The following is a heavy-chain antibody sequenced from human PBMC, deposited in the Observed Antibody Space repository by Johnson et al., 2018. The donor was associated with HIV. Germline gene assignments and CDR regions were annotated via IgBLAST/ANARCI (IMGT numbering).Heavy chain of an antibody. J-gene: IGHJ3*02. CDR1: GFTFSSYG. Sequence: QVQLVESGGGVVQPGRSLRLSCAASGFTFSSYGMHWVRQAPGKGLEWVAVLWTDGSNKYYDDSVKGRFTISRDNSKNTLYLQMNSLRAEDTAVYYCVKDLEGAISAFDIWGQGTMVTVSS. CDR2: LWTDGSNK. CDR3: VKDLEGAISAFDI. D-gene: IGHD3-16*01. V-gene: IGHV3-33*06.